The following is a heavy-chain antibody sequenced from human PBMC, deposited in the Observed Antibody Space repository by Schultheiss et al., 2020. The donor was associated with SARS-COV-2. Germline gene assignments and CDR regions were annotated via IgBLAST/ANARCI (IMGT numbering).Heavy chain of an antibody. J-gene: IGHJ5*02. CDR3: ARESSHDYGDYTFWFDP. D-gene: IGHD4-17*01. CDR1: GYTFTSYD. CDR2: INPNSGGT. V-gene: IGHV1-2*04. Sequence: ASVKVSCKASGYTFTSYDINWVRQATGQGLEWMGWINPNSGGTNYAQKFQGWVTMTRDTSISTAYMELSRLRSDDTAVYYCARESSHDYGDYTFWFDPWGQGTLVTVSS.